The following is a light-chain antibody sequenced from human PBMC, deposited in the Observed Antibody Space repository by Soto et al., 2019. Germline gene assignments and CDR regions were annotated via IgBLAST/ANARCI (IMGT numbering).Light chain of an antibody. V-gene: IGKV1-12*02. CDR2: AAS. CDR1: QDINSW. J-gene: IGKJ3*01. CDR3: HQANTFPFT. Sequence: DIQMTQSPSFVSASVGDRVTITCRASQDINSWLAWYQQKPGKAPKLLIYAASSLESGVPARFSGSGSGADFTLTISSLQPEDFATYYCHQANTFPFTFGPGTKVDLK.